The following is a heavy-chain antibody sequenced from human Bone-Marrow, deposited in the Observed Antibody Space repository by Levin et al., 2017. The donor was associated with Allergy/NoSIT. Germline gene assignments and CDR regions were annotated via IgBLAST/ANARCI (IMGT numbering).Heavy chain of an antibody. CDR3: VRVLYGRSWYSGDY. V-gene: IGHV5-51*01. D-gene: IGHD1-26*01. CDR1: GYSFTSYW. J-gene: IGHJ4*02. CDR2: IYPRDSDT. Sequence: SCQASGYSFTSYWIGWVRQMPGKGLEWIGIIYPRDSDTRYIPSFQGLVTFSVDTSISAAYLQWSSLKASDSAMYYCVRVLYGRSWYSGDYWGQGTLVTVSP.